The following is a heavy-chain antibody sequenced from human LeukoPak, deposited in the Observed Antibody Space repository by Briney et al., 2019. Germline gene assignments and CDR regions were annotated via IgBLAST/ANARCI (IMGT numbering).Heavy chain of an antibody. CDR2: ISSSGSHM. CDR1: GFTFSSYS. CDR3: ARLTFGGVIGFDY. V-gene: IGHV3-21*01. Sequence: GGSLRLSCAASGFTFSSYSMNWVRQAPGKGLEWVSSISSSGSHMYYADSVKGRFTIPRDNAKNSLYLQMNSLRAEDTAVYYCARLTFGGVIGFDYWGQGTLDTVSS. J-gene: IGHJ4*02. D-gene: IGHD3-16*02.